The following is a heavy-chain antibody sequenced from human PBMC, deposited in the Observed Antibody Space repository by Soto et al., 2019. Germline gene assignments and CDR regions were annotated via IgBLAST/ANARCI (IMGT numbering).Heavy chain of an antibody. Sequence: QVQLVQSGAEVKKPGSSVKVSCKASGGTFSSCTISWVRQAPGQGLEWMGRIIPILGIANYAQKFQGRVTITADKSTSTAYMELSSLRSEDTAVYYCARDGSSGYNDYWGQGTLVTVSS. CDR1: GGTFSSCT. CDR3: ARDGSSGYNDY. CDR2: IIPILGIA. V-gene: IGHV1-69*08. J-gene: IGHJ4*02. D-gene: IGHD3-22*01.